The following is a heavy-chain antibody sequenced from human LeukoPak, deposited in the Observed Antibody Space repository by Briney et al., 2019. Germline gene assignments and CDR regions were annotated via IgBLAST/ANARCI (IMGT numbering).Heavy chain of an antibody. CDR3: AKDSNYEYYYYYMDV. CDR2: ISWNSGSI. J-gene: IGHJ6*03. V-gene: IGHV3-9*03. CDR1: GFTFDDYA. Sequence: GGSLGLSCAASGFTFDDYAMHWVRQAPGKGLEWVSGISWNSGSIGYADSVKGRFTISRDNAKNSLYLQMNSLRAEDMALYYCAKDSNYEYYYYYMDVWGKGTTVTVSS. D-gene: IGHD1-7*01.